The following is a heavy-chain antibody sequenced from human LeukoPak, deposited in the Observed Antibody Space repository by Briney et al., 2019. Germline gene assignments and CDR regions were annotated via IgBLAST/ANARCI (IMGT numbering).Heavy chain of an antibody. D-gene: IGHD3-10*01. CDR3: ASLSHMVRGVRDAFDI. Sequence: SETLSLTCTVSGGSISSSSYYWGWIRQPPGKGLEWIGSIYYSGSTYYNPSLKSRVTISVDTSKNQFSLKLSSVTAADTAVYYCASLSHMVRGVRDAFDIWGQGTMVTVSS. J-gene: IGHJ3*02. CDR2: IYYSGST. CDR1: GGSISSSSYY. V-gene: IGHV4-39*07.